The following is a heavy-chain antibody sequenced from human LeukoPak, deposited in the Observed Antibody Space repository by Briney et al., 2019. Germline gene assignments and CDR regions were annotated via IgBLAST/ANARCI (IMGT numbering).Heavy chain of an antibody. Sequence: GGSLRLSCAASGFTFSSYEMNWVRQAPGKGLEWVSYISSSGSTIYYADSVKGRFTISRDNAKNSLYLQMNSLRAEDTALYYCAREGLGYCSGGSCYYFDCWGQGTLVTVSS. V-gene: IGHV3-48*03. CDR2: ISSSGSTI. D-gene: IGHD2-15*01. CDR1: GFTFSSYE. CDR3: AREGLGYCSGGSCYYFDC. J-gene: IGHJ4*02.